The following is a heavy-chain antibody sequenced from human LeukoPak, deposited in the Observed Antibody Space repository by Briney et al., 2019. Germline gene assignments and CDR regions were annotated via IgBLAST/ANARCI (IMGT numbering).Heavy chain of an antibody. J-gene: IGHJ4*02. CDR1: GFTFSSYG. D-gene: IGHD4-17*01. Sequence: GGSLRLSCAASGFTFSSYGMHWVRQAPGKGLEWVAVIWYDGSNKYYADSVKGRFTISRDNSKNTLYLQMNSLRAEDTAVYYCAKDMNTVTTTFDYWGQGTLVTVSS. CDR3: AKDMNTVTTTFDY. CDR2: IWYDGSNK. V-gene: IGHV3-30*02.